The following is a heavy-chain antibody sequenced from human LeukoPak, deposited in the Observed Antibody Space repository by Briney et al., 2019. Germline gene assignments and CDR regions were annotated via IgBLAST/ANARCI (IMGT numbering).Heavy chain of an antibody. D-gene: IGHD3-3*01. CDR3: AKASITIFGVVISYYYYYMDV. CDR2: ISGSGGST. CDR1: GFTFSSYA. Sequence: GGSLRLSCAASGFTFSSYAMSWVRQAPGKGLEWVSAISGSGGSTYYADSVKGRVTISRDNSKNTLYLQMNSLRAEDTAVYYCAKASITIFGVVISYYYYYMDVWGKGTTVTVSS. J-gene: IGHJ6*03. V-gene: IGHV3-23*01.